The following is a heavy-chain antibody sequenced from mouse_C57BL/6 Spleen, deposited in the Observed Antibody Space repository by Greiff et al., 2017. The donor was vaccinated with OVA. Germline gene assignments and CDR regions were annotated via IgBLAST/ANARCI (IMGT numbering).Heavy chain of an antibody. J-gene: IGHJ2*01. CDR2: IFPGSGST. Sequence: QVQLKQSGPELVKPGASVKISCKASGYTFTDYYINWVKQRPGQGLEWIGWIFPGSGSTYYNEKFKGKATLTVDKSSSTAYMLLSSLTSEDSAVYFCSRSGDYYGSAYLDYWGQGTTLTVSS. V-gene: IGHV1-75*01. CDR3: SRSGDYYGSAYLDY. D-gene: IGHD1-1*01. CDR1: GYTFTDYY.